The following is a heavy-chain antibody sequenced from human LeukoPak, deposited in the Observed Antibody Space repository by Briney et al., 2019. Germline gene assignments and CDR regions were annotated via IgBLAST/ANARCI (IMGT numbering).Heavy chain of an antibody. J-gene: IGHJ5*02. Sequence: SETLSLTCTVSGDSISRSNYYWGWIRHPPGKGLEGMGSIYYSGSTYYNPSLKSRVTISIDTSKNQFSLKLSSVTAAHTAVYYCARAGYDYVPDWFDPWGQGTLVTVSS. CDR3: ARAGYDYVPDWFDP. CDR1: GDSISRSNYY. V-gene: IGHV4-39*07. CDR2: IYYSGST. D-gene: IGHD3-16*01.